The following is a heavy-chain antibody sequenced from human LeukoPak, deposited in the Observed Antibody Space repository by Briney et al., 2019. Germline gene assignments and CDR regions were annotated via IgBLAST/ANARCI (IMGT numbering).Heavy chain of an antibody. CDR3: AGRGRN. D-gene: IGHD1-26*01. J-gene: IGHJ4*02. Sequence: GGSLRLSCAASGVTFSSYAMSWVRQAPAKGLEWVASSSGSGGSTYYADPVKGRFTISRDNSKKNLYLQMNSLIAAATAAYYCAGRGRNWGQGTLVTVSS. CDR2: SSGSGGST. V-gene: IGHV3-23*01. CDR1: GVTFSSYA.